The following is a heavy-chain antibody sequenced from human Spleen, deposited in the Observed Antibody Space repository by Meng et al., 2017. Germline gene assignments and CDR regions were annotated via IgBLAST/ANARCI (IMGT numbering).Heavy chain of an antibody. V-gene: IGHV2-5*01. J-gene: IGHJ4*02. CDR2: IYWNDDK. D-gene: IGHD3-10*01. CDR1: GFSLSTSGVG. Sequence: QITLKEAGPTLVKPTQTLTLTCTFSGFSLSTSGVGVGWIRQPPGKALEWLALIYWNDDKRYSPSLKSRLTITKDTSKNQVVLTMTNMDPVDTATYYCAHSMVRGAGIAYVPNYFDYWGQGTLVTVSS. CDR3: AHSMVRGAGIAYVPNYFDY.